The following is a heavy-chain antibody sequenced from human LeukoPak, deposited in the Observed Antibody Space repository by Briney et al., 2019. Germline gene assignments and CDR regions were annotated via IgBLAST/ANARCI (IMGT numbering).Heavy chain of an antibody. D-gene: IGHD3-22*01. CDR2: IYTSGST. CDR3: ARDLYYYDSSGYLGNWFDP. J-gene: IGHJ5*02. CDR1: GGSISSYY. Sequence: SETLSLTCTVSGGSISSYYWSWIRQPAGKGLEWIGRIYTSGSTNYNPSLKSRVTMSVDTSKNQFSLKLSSVTAADTAVYYCARDLYYYDSSGYLGNWFDPWGQGTLVTVSS. V-gene: IGHV4-4*07.